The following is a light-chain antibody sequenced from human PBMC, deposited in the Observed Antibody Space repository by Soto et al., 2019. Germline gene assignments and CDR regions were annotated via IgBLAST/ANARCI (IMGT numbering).Light chain of an antibody. Sequence: QSVLTQPPSLSGTPGQRVTISCSGSDSNIGGNVVSWYQQLPGAAPKLLLFSNYQRPSGVPDRFSGSKSGTSASLAISGLQSEDEGDYYCVSWDDSLNNVLFGGGTKLTVL. V-gene: IGLV1-44*01. CDR2: SNY. CDR1: DSNIGGNV. J-gene: IGLJ2*01. CDR3: VSWDDSLNNVL.